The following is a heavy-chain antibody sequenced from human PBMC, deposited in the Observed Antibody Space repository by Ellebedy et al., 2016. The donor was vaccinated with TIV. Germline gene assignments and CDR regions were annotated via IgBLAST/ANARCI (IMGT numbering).Heavy chain of an antibody. CDR2: ISAGSSDT. CDR1: GFTFFNYY. CDR3: VRDIREVGETYYFDY. Sequence: GGSLRLXXAASGFTFFNYYMSWIRQAPGKGLEWVSYISAGSSDTNYVDSVKGRFTISRDNAKDSLYLQMNSLRAEDTAVYYCVRDIREVGETYYFDYWGQGTLVTVSS. J-gene: IGHJ4*02. D-gene: IGHD1-26*01. V-gene: IGHV3-11*05.